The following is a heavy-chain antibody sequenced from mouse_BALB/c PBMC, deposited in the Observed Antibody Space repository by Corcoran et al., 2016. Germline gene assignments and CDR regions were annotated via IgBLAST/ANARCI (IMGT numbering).Heavy chain of an antibody. CDR1: GYTFTDYY. CDR3: ARDYDYNFDY. V-gene: IGHV1-26*01. J-gene: IGHJ2*01. D-gene: IGHD2-4*01. Sequence: EVQLRPSGPALVKPGASVKMPCKASGYTFTDYYMKWVTQSHGKRLEWIGDINPNNGDTSYNQKFKGKATLTGDKSSSTAYMQLNSLTSEDSAVYYCARDYDYNFDYWGQGTTLTVSS. CDR2: INPNNGDT.